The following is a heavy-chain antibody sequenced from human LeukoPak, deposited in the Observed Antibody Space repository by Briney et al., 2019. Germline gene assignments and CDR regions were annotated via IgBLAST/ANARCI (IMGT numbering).Heavy chain of an antibody. V-gene: IGHV4-34*01. CDR3: ARENGYKYDY. Sequence: SETLSLTCAVYGGSFSGYYWSWIRQPPGKGLEWIGEINHSGSTNYNPSLKSRVTISVDTSKNQFSLQLSSVTAADTAVYYCARENGYKYDYWGQGTLVTVSS. D-gene: IGHD5-24*01. CDR2: INHSGST. J-gene: IGHJ4*02. CDR1: GGSFSGYY.